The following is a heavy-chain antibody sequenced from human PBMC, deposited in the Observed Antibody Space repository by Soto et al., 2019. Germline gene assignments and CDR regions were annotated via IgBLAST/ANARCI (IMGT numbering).Heavy chain of an antibody. CDR1: GFTVGSNY. CDR2: IYSEGTP. D-gene: IGHD3-9*01. Sequence: EVQLVESGGGLTQPGVSLRLSCAASGFTVGSNYMSWVRQAPGKGLEWVSVIYSEGTPYYADSVKGRFTISRENSNNTLSLHMNNLGAEDTAVYYCARSTYYDILTGSYYYYAMDVWGQGTTVTVSS. CDR3: ARSTYYDILTGSYYYYAMDV. J-gene: IGHJ6*02. V-gene: IGHV3-53*01.